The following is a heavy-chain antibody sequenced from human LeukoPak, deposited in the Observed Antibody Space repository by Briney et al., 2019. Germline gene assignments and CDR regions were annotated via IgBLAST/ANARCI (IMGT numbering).Heavy chain of an antibody. D-gene: IGHD2-2*02. CDR1: GFTFSSYA. CDR2: ISGSGGST. J-gene: IGHJ4*02. Sequence: GGSLRLSCAASGFTFSSYAMSWVRQAPGKGLEWVSAISGSGGSTYYADSVKGRFTISRDNSKNTLYLQMSSLRAEDTAVYYCAKDGMVVGPLLYSGSVGFDCWGQGTLVTVSS. V-gene: IGHV3-23*01. CDR3: AKDGMVVGPLLYSGSVGFDC.